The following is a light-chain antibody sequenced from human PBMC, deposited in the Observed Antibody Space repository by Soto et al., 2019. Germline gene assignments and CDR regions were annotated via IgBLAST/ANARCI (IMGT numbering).Light chain of an antibody. CDR3: TSYTSSNTYV. Sequence: HSALTQPASMSGAPGQSITISCTGTSSDVGYYNYVSWYQQRPGKAPKLMIYDITTRPSGVSYRFSGSKSGNTASLTISGLQAEDEADYYCTSYTSSNTYVFGTGTKVTVL. V-gene: IGLV2-14*01. CDR2: DIT. J-gene: IGLJ1*01. CDR1: SSDVGYYNY.